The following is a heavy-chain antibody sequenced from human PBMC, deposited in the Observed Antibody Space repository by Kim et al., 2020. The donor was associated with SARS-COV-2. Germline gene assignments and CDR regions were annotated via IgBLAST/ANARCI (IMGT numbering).Heavy chain of an antibody. D-gene: IGHD3-22*01. Sequence: PSLKSRVTISVDTSKTQFSLKLSSVTAADTAVYYCARGSSYYDKTSTDYWGQGTLVTVSS. V-gene: IGHV4-34*01. J-gene: IGHJ4*02. CDR3: ARGSSYYDKTSTDY.